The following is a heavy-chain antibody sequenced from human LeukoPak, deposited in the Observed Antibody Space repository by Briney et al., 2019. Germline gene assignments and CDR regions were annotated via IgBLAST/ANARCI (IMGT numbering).Heavy chain of an antibody. D-gene: IGHD6-13*01. CDR2: INWNGGST. J-gene: IGHJ6*03. Sequence: GGSLRLSCAASGFTFSSYGMHWVRQAPGKGLEWVSGINWNGGSTGYADSVKGRFTISRDNAKNSLYLQMNSLRAEDTALYYCARDGSSSSWFYYYYMDVWGKGTTVTVSS. CDR3: ARDGSSSSWFYYYYMDV. V-gene: IGHV3-20*04. CDR1: GFTFSSYG.